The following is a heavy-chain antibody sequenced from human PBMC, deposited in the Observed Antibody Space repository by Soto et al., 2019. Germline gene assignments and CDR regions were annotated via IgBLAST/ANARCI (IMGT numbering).Heavy chain of an antibody. D-gene: IGHD6-13*01. J-gene: IGHJ6*02. Sequence: EVQLVESGGGLVQPGGSLSLSCAASGFTFNTYEMNWVRQAPGKGLEWVSSISSSGRTIYYAASVKGRFSISTDNAKNSVYLQMNGLRAEDTAVYYCARKGYSSSWYVYYGLDVWGQGTTVTVSS. CDR2: ISSSGRTI. CDR1: GFTFNTYE. V-gene: IGHV3-48*03. CDR3: ARKGYSSSWYVYYGLDV.